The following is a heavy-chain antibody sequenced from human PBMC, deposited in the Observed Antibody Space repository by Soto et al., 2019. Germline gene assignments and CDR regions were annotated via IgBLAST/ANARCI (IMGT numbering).Heavy chain of an antibody. J-gene: IGHJ4*02. CDR2: ISSSSSTI. CDR3: ARDRRLALCSGGSCYPTPIDY. Sequence: EVQLVESGGGLVQPGGSLRLSCAASGFTFSSYSMNWVRQAPGKGLEWVSYISSSSSTIYYADSVKGRFTISRDNAKNSLYLQMNSLRAEDTAVYYCARDRRLALCSGGSCYPTPIDYWGQGTLVTVSS. CDR1: GFTFSSYS. D-gene: IGHD2-15*01. V-gene: IGHV3-48*01.